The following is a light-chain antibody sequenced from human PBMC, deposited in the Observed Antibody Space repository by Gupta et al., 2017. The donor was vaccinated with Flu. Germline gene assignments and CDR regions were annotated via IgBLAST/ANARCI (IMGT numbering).Light chain of an antibody. CDR3: QQYNNWPPPWT. CDR1: QSVSSN. Sequence: TLSWAQGERATLSCRASQSVSSNLAWYQQNPGQAPRLLIYGASPRATGIPARFSGSGSGTEFTLTISSLQSEDFAGYYCQQYNNWPPPWTFGPGTKVDIQ. CDR2: GAS. V-gene: IGKV3-15*01. J-gene: IGKJ1*01.